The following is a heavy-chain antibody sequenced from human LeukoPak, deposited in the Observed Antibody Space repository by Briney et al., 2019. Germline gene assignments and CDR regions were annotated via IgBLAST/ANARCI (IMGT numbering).Heavy chain of an antibody. Sequence: ASVKVSCKASGYTFTSYGISWVRQAPGQGLEWMGWISAYNGNTNCAQKLQGRVTMTTDTSTSTAYMELRSLRSDDTAVYYCARDQPTLYGDYVNYYYGMDVWGQGTTVTVSS. D-gene: IGHD4-17*01. CDR1: GYTFTSYG. V-gene: IGHV1-18*01. J-gene: IGHJ6*02. CDR3: ARDQPTLYGDYVNYYYGMDV. CDR2: ISAYNGNT.